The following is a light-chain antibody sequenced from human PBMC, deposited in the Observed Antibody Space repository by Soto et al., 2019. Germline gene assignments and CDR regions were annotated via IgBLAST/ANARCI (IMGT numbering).Light chain of an antibody. CDR1: QSVNSN. CDR3: QQYSKWPIT. V-gene: IGKV3-15*01. CDR2: GIS. J-gene: IGKJ5*01. Sequence: TQSPSTLSGPVGDRVTMTCRASQSVNSNYLAWYQQHPGQPPRLLIYGISTRATGIPARFSGSGSGTEFSLTISSLQSEDFAVYYCQQYSKWPITFGQGTRLEIK.